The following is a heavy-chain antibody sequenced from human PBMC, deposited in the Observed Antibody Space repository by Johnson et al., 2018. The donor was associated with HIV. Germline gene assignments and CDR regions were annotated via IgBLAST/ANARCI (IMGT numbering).Heavy chain of an antibody. CDR3: ARNLRDPAWGDAFDI. CDR1: GFTLTDHY. CDR2: SRDKTNSYTT. Sequence: VQLVESGGGLVQPGGSLRLSCVGSGFTLTDHYMDWVRQAPGKGLEWVGRSRDKTNSYTTEYAENSLYLQMNSLRAEDTAVYYCARNLRDPAWGDAFDIWGQGTMVTVSS. D-gene: IGHD3-10*01. V-gene: IGHV3-72*01. J-gene: IGHJ3*02.